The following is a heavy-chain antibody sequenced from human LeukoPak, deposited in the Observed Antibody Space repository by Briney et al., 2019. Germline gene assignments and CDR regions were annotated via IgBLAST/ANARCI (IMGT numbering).Heavy chain of an antibody. CDR1: GFTFSSYA. CDR3: ARVLSF. J-gene: IGHJ4*02. Sequence: GRSLRLSCAASGFTFSSYAMHWVRQAPGKGLEWVSVIYSGGSTYYADSVKGRFTISRDNSKNTLYLQMNSLRAEDTAVYYCARVLSFWGQGTLVAVSS. CDR2: IYSGGST. V-gene: IGHV3-53*01.